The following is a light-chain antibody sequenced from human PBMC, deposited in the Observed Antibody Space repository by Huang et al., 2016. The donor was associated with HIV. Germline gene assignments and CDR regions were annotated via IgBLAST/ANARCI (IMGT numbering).Light chain of an antibody. CDR3: QQYNNWPRT. V-gene: IGKV3-15*01. J-gene: IGKJ1*01. CDR2: DAT. Sequence: EILMTQSPATLSVSPGERATLSCRAGQSVSSNLAWYQQKPGQAPRLLIYDATTRATGIPARFRGSGSGTEFTLTISSLQSEDFAVYYCQQYNNWPRTFGQGTKVDVK. CDR1: QSVSSN.